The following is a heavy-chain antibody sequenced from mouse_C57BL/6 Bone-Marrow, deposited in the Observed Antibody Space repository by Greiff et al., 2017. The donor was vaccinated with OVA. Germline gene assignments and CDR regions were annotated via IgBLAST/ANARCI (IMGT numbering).Heavy chain of an antibody. V-gene: IGHV1-55*01. D-gene: IGHD1-1*01. CDR3: ARKVTTVVAQGFDY. J-gene: IGHJ2*01. Sequence: VQLQQPGAELVKPGASVKMSCKASGYTFTSYWITWVKQRPGQGLEWIGDIYPGSGSTNYNEKFKSKATLTVDTSSSTAYMQLSSLTSEDSAVYYCARKVTTVVAQGFDYWGQGTTLTVSS. CDR1: GYTFTSYW. CDR2: IYPGSGST.